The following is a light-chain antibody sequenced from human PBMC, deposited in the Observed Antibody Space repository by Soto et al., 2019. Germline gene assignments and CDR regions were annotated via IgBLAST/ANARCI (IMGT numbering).Light chain of an antibody. CDR2: KAS. CDR1: QTISSW. V-gene: IGKV1-5*03. CDR3: QHYNSYSEA. J-gene: IGKJ1*01. Sequence: IQMTQSPSTLSGSVWDRVTITCRASQTISSWLAWYQQKPGKAPKLLIYKASTLKSGVPSRFSGSGSGTEFTLTISSLQPDDFATYYCQHYNSYSEAFGQGTKVDIK.